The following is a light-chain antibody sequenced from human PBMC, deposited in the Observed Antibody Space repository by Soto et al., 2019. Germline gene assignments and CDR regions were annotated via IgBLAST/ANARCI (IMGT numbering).Light chain of an antibody. CDR2: GAS. CDR3: QQSFSTPRT. J-gene: IGKJ1*01. V-gene: IGKV1-39*01. CDR1: QTISTY. Sequence: DIQMTHSPSTLSASVLYRVTITCRASQTISTYLNWYQQKPGKAPKLLIYGASSLQSGVPSRFSGSGSGTDFTLTISSLQPEDFGTYYCQQSFSTPRTFGQGTKVDI.